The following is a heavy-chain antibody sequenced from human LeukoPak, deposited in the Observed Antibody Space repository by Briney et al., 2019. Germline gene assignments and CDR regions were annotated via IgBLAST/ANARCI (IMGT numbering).Heavy chain of an antibody. CDR1: GYTFTSYA. J-gene: IGHJ6*02. V-gene: IGHV1-3*01. CDR3: ARERCGSTSCYSQYYYGMDV. Sequence: ASVKVSCKASGYTFTSYAMHWVRQAPGQRLEWMGWINAGNGNTKYSQKFQGRVTITRDTSASTAYMELSSLRSEDTAVCYCARERCGSTSCYSQYYYGMDVWGQGTTVTVSS. D-gene: IGHD2-2*02. CDR2: INAGNGNT.